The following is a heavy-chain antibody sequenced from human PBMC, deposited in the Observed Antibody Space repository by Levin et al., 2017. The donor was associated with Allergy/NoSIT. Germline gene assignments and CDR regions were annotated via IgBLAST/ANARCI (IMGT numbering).Heavy chain of an antibody. D-gene: IGHD3-10*01. V-gene: IGHV3-23*01. CDR2: ISGDGATT. J-gene: IGHJ4*02. CDR1: GFSFSSYA. Sequence: GGSLRLSCAASGFSFSSYAMSWVRQAPGKGLEWVSAISGDGATTFYADSVKGRFTISRDNSKNTLYLQMNSLRAEDTAVYYCASREGFGALVRPLAYWGQGSLVTVSS. CDR3: ASREGFGALVRPLAY.